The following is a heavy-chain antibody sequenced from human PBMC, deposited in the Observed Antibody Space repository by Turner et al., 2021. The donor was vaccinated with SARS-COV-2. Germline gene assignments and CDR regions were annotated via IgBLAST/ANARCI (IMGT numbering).Heavy chain of an antibody. CDR1: GGTFSSYA. CDR3: ARAAQLTVWFDP. CDR2: INPNSGNT. Sequence: QVQLVQSGAEVKKPWSSVKVFCKASGGTFSSYAISWVRQATGQGLEWMGWINPNSGNTGYAKKFQGRVTMTRNTSISTAYMELSSLRSEDTAVYYCARAAQLTVWFDPWGQGTLVTVSS. V-gene: IGHV1-8*02. J-gene: IGHJ5*02. D-gene: IGHD3-9*01.